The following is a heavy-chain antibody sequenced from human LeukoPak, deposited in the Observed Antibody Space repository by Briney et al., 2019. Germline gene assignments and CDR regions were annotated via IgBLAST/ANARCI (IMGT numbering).Heavy chain of an antibody. CDR3: ARALPNYGDYVDTGYFQH. V-gene: IGHV3-30-3*01. CDR2: ISYDGSNK. CDR1: GFTFSSYA. D-gene: IGHD4-17*01. Sequence: GGSLRLSCAASGFTFSSYAMHWVRQAPGKGLEWVAVISYDGSNKYYADSVKGRFTISRDNSKNTLYLQMNSLRAEDTAVYYCARALPNYGDYVDTGYFQHWGQGTLVTVSS. J-gene: IGHJ1*01.